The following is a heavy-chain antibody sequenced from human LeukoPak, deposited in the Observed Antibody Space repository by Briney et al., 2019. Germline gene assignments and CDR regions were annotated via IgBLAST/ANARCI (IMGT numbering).Heavy chain of an antibody. V-gene: IGHV3-21*01. D-gene: IGHD2-21*02. CDR3: ARDGRCGGDCYAS. J-gene: IGHJ4*02. Sequence: PGGSLRLSCAASGFSFSSYTMNWVPQAAGKGLEWVSIISSSSSYIYYADSVEGLFTISRDNAKNALYLQMNSLRAEDTAVYYCARDGRCGGDCYASWGQGTLVTVSS. CDR2: ISSSSSYI. CDR1: GFSFSSYT.